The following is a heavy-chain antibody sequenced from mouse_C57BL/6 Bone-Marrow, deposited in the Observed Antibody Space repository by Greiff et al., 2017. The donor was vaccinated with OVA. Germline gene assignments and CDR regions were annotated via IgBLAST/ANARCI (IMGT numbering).Heavy chain of an antibody. CDR3: ARGEDGSTFFDY. V-gene: IGHV1-26*01. CDR2: INPNNGGT. Sequence: VQLQQSGPELVKPGASVKISCKASGYTFTDYYMNWVKQSHGKSLEWIGDINPNNGGTSYNQKFKGKATLTVDKSSSTAYMELRSLTSEDSAVYYCARGEDGSTFFDYWGQGTTLTVSS. J-gene: IGHJ2*01. D-gene: IGHD2-3*01. CDR1: GYTFTDYY.